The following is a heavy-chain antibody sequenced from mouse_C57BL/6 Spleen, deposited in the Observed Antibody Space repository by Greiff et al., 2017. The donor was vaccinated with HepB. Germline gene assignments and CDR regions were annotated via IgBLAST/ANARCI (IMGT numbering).Heavy chain of an antibody. CDR1: GFTFSDYG. V-gene: IGHV5-17*01. J-gene: IGHJ4*01. D-gene: IGHD1-1*01. CDR3: ARRYYGSSHYAMDY. Sequence: EVKLEESGGGLVKPGGSLKLSCAASGFTFSDYGMHWVRQAPEKGLEWVAYISSGSSTIYYADTVKGRFTISRDNAKNTLFLQMTSLRSEDTAMYYCARRYYGSSHYAMDYWGQGTSVTVSS. CDR2: ISSGSSTI.